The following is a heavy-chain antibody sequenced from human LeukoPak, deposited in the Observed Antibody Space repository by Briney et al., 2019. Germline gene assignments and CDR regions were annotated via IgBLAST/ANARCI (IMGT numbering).Heavy chain of an antibody. D-gene: IGHD3-22*01. CDR2: FDPEDGET. V-gene: IGHV1-24*01. Sequence: ASVKVSCKVSGYTLTELSMHWVRQAPGKGLEWMGGFDPEDGETIYAQKFQGRVTMTEDTSTDTAYMELSSLRSEDTAVYYCVKFYYDSSGHTLRDAFDIWGQGTMVTVSS. J-gene: IGHJ3*02. CDR3: VKFYYDSSGHTLRDAFDI. CDR1: GYTLTELS.